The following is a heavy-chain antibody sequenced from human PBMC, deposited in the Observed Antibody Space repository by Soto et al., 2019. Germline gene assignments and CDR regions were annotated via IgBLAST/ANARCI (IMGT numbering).Heavy chain of an antibody. D-gene: IGHD2-8*01. CDR1: AGSISSGGYY. V-gene: IGHV4-31*03. CDR3: GASYCTSSVCYPPNYRYDMDV. CDR2: IYYSGST. Sequence: QVQLQESGPGLVKPSQTLSLTCTVSAGSISSGGYYWSRIRQHPGKGLEWIGNIYYSGSTYYNPSLKSRGTISLDTSKIQVALELSSVSAADTAVYYWGASYCTSSVCYPPNYRYDMDVWWKGTEVTVPS. J-gene: IGHJ6*03.